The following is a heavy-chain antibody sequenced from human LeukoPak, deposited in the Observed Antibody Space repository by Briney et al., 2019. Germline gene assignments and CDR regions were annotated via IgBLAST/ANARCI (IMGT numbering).Heavy chain of an antibody. CDR3: ARDFSDDSSGYYGELDY. Sequence: PGGSLRLSCAASGFTFSSYSMNWVRRAPGKGLEWVSYISSSSSTIYYADSVKGRFTISRDNAKNSLYLQMNSLRAEDTAVYYCARDFSDDSSGYYGELDYWGQGTLVTVSS. CDR1: GFTFSSYS. D-gene: IGHD3-22*01. CDR2: ISSSSSTI. V-gene: IGHV3-48*01. J-gene: IGHJ4*02.